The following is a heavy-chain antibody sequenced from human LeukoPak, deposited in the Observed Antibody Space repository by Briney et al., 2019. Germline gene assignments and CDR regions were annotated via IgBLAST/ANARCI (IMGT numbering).Heavy chain of an antibody. V-gene: IGHV4-61*02. CDR1: GGSISSGSSY. J-gene: IGHJ4*02. Sequence: SQTLSLTCTVSGGSISSGSSYWGWLRQPAGKGLEWSERIYTSGSTNDNPSIESRVTLSVHTSKNQFSLRLSSVTAADTAVHYCARDLMGIADRGAFYYWGQGTLVTVSS. CDR2: IYTSGST. CDR3: ARDLMGIADRGAFYY. D-gene: IGHD6-13*01.